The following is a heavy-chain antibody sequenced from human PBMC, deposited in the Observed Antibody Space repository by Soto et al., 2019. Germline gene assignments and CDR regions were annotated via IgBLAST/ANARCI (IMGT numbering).Heavy chain of an antibody. Sequence: TLSLTCTVSGGSVNSYYWSWIRQPPGKALEWLALIDWDDDKYYSTSLKTRLTISKDTSKNQVVLTMTNMDPVDTATYYCARIRDHDAFDIWGQGTMVTVSS. CDR1: GGSVNSYY. J-gene: IGHJ3*02. V-gene: IGHV2-70*18. CDR2: IDWDDDK. CDR3: ARIRDHDAFDI.